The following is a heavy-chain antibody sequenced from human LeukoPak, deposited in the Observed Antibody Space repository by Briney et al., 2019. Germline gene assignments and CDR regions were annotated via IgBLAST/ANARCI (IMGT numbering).Heavy chain of an antibody. V-gene: IGHV3-20*04. CDR3: ARAVGGSYVDAFDI. J-gene: IGHJ3*02. Sequence: GGSLRLSCAASGFTFDDYGMSWVRQAPGKGLEWVSGINWNGGSTGYADSVKGRFTISRDSAKNSLYLQMNSLRAEDTALYYCARAVGGSYVDAFDIWGQGTMVTVSS. D-gene: IGHD1-26*01. CDR1: GFTFDDYG. CDR2: INWNGGST.